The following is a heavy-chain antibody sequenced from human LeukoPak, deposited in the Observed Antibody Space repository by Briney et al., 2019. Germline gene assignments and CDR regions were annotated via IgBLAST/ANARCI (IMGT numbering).Heavy chain of an antibody. V-gene: IGHV1-24*01. J-gene: IGHJ6*02. Sequence: ASVKVSCKVSGYTLTELSMHWVRQAPGKGLEWMGGFDPEDGETIYAQKFQGRVTMTRNTSISTAYMELSSLRSEDTAVYYCARGSTSMFRVVVAATRYYYYYGMDVWGQGTTVTVSS. CDR3: ARGSTSMFRVVVAATRYYYYYGMDV. CDR1: GYTLTELS. D-gene: IGHD2-15*01. CDR2: FDPEDGET.